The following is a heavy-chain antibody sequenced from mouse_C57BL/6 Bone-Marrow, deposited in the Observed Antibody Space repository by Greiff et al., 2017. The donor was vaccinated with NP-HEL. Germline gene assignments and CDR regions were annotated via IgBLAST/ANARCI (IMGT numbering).Heavy chain of an antibody. J-gene: IGHJ2*01. CDR1: GYTFTSYW. CDR2: IHHNSGST. Sequence: QVQLQQPGAELVKPGASVKLSCKASGYTFTSYWMHWVKQRPGQGLEWIGMIHHNSGSTNYNEKFKSKATLTVDKSSSTAYMQLSSLTSEDSAVYYCARSSYYYGSSYDYWGQGTTLTVSS. V-gene: IGHV1-64*01. D-gene: IGHD1-1*01. CDR3: ARSSYYYGSSYDY.